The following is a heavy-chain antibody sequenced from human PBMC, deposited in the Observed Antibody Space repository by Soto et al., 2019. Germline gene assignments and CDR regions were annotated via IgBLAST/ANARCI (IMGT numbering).Heavy chain of an antibody. D-gene: IGHD6-25*01. CDR3: ARAPGTAPGRGSHEH. V-gene: IGHV4-61*01. CDR2: IYNSGDT. J-gene: IGHJ4*02. Sequence: SETLSLTCTVSGGSVSSDSYYWTWIRQPPGKGLEWIGLIYNSGDTNYNPSLKSRVTMSLDPCSNQFALKLNSVTAADTAVYYCARAPGTAPGRGSHEHWGQGTLVTASS. CDR1: GGSVSSDSYY.